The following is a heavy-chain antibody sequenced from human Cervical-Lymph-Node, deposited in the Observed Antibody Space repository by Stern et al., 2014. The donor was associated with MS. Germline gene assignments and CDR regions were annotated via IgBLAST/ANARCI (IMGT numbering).Heavy chain of an antibody. CDR2: LNPNSGNT. V-gene: IGHV1-8*01. CDR1: GYTFTSYD. Sequence: QVQLVQSGAEVKKPGASVKVSCKASGYTFTSYDINWVRQATGQGLEWMGWLNPNSGNTAYAQKFQGRVIMTRNTSISTAYMELSSLRSEDTAVYYCARPKGYCSGGTCYYPLRYWGQGTLVTVSS. D-gene: IGHD2-15*01. J-gene: IGHJ4*02. CDR3: ARPKGYCSGGTCYYPLRY.